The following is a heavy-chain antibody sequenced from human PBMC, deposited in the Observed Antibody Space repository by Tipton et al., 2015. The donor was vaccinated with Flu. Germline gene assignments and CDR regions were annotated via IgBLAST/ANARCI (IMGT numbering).Heavy chain of an antibody. D-gene: IGHD4-23*01. CDR1: GYTFTDYW. CDR3: ARCPTTLLSPMAYFDY. V-gene: IGHV5-51*03. J-gene: IGHJ4*02. Sequence: QLVQSGAEMKKPGESLIISCKGSGYTFTDYWIAWVRQMPGKGLEWMGIIYPGDSDTRYNPSFQGQVTISVAKSINTAYLHWSSLRASDTALYYCARCPTTLLSPMAYFDYWGQGSLVTVSS. CDR2: IYPGDSDT.